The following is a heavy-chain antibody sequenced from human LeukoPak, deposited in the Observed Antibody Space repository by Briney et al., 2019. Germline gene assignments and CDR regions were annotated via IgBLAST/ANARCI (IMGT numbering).Heavy chain of an antibody. CDR2: IYYSGST. D-gene: IGHD2-15*01. J-gene: IGHJ4*02. Sequence: SETLSLTCTVSGGSVSSYYWSWIRQPPGKGLEWIGYIYYSGSTNYNPSLKSRVTISVDTSKNQFSLKLSSVTAADTAVYYCARRGGRIFDYWGQGTLVTVSS. CDR1: GGSVSSYY. CDR3: ARRGGRIFDY. V-gene: IGHV4-59*02.